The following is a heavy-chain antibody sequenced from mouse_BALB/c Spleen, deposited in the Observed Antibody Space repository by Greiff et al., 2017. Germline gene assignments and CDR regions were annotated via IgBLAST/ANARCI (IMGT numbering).Heavy chain of an antibody. CDR2: ISSGGSYT. J-gene: IGHJ2*01. V-gene: IGHV5-6*01. Sequence: VQLKESGGDLVKPGGSLKLSCAASGFTFSSYGMSWVRQTPDKRLEWVATISSGGSYTYYPDSVQGRFTISRDNAKNTLYLQMSSLKSEDTAMYYCARGQEGYWGQGTTLTVSS. CDR1: GFTFSSYG. CDR3: ARGQEGY.